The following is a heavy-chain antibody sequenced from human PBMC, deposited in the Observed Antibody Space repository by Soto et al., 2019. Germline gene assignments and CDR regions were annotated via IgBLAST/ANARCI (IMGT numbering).Heavy chain of an antibody. Sequence: GESLKISCQGSGYRFSTYWIHWVRQLPGKGLESVGIIYPADSDTRYSPSFQGQVTISADKTISTTYLQWSSLKASDTAMYFCARSYIAAPDTAFDLWGQGTMVTVSS. CDR1: GYRFSTYW. D-gene: IGHD6-13*01. J-gene: IGHJ4*02. CDR3: ARSYIAAPDTAFDL. CDR2: IYPADSDT. V-gene: IGHV5-51*01.